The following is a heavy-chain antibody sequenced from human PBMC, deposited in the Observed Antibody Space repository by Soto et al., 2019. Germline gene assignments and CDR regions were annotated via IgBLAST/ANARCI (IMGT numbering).Heavy chain of an antibody. Sequence: QVQLQESGPGLVKPSQTLSLTCTVSGGSISSGGYYWSWIRQHPGKGLEWIGCIYYSGNTYYNPSLKCLVTISLDTSKNRLSLKLGYVTAADTAVYYCARLSIVDEANGMDVWGQGTTVTVSS. J-gene: IGHJ6*02. CDR1: GGSISSGGYY. V-gene: IGHV4-31*01. D-gene: IGHD2-15*01. CDR2: IYYSGNT. CDR3: ARLSIVDEANGMDV.